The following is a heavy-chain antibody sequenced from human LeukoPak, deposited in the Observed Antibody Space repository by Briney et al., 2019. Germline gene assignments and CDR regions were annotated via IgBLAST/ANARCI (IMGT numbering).Heavy chain of an antibody. CDR1: GFTFSSYW. D-gene: IGHD2-15*01. V-gene: IGHV3-7*01. Sequence: GGSLRLSCVASGFTFSSYWMNWVRQAPGKGLEWVANIKQDGSEKYYVDSVKGRFTISRDNAKNSLYLQMNSLRAEDTAVYYCAREIGGYFDYWGQGTLVTVSS. J-gene: IGHJ4*02. CDR2: IKQDGSEK. CDR3: AREIGGYFDY.